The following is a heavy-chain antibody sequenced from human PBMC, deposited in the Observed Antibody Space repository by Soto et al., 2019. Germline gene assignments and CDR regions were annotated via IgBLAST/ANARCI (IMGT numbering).Heavy chain of an antibody. V-gene: IGHV1-3*01. Sequence: ASVKVSWKASGYTFTSYAMHWVRQAPGQRLEWMGWINAGNGNTKYSQKFQGRVTITRDTSASTAYMELSSLRSEDTAVYYCAYHTSSWYVGRFDYWGQGTLVTVSS. D-gene: IGHD6-13*01. CDR2: INAGNGNT. CDR3: AYHTSSWYVGRFDY. CDR1: GYTFTSYA. J-gene: IGHJ4*02.